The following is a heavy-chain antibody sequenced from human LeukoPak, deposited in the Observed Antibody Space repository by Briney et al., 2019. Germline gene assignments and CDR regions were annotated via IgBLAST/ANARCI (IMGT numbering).Heavy chain of an antibody. D-gene: IGHD1-1*01. J-gene: IGHJ3*02. CDR2: INSGSSTI. CDR3: ARVLLERPGIDSFDM. V-gene: IGHV3-48*01. Sequence: GGSLRLSCGASEFSFRIYSMEWVRQAPGKGLEWVSHINSGSSTIYYADSVKGRFTISRDNAGNSLYLHMNSLRAQQWAVCYCARVLLERPGIDSFDMWGQGTMVTVSS. CDR1: EFSFRIYS.